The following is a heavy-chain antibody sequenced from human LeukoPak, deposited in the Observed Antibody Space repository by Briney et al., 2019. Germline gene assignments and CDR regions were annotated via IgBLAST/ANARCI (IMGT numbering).Heavy chain of an antibody. CDR1: GYTFTNYG. CDR3: ARVTHGPGPVQQQLGLHWFDP. V-gene: IGHV1-18*01. Sequence: ASVKVSCKASGYTFTNYGISWVRQAPGQGLEWMGWISAYNGNTNYAQKLQGRVTMTTDTSTSTAYMELRSLRAEDTAVYYCARVTHGPGPVQQQLGLHWFDPWGQGTLVTVSS. J-gene: IGHJ5*02. CDR2: ISAYNGNT. D-gene: IGHD6-13*01.